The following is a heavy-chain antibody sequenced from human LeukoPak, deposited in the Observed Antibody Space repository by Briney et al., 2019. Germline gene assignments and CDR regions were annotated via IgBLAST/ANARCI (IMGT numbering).Heavy chain of an antibody. CDR1: GYMFTAYY. V-gene: IGHV1-2*02. CDR3: ARIAVSSGRYYFDF. Sequence: ASVKVSCKASGYMFTAYYLHWVRQAPGQGLEWMGWVNPNSGGTESIQKFQGRVTMTRDTSINTVYMEVRSLTSDDTAVYYCARIAVSSGRYYFDFWGQGTLVTVSS. CDR2: VNPNSGGT. J-gene: IGHJ4*02. D-gene: IGHD6-19*01.